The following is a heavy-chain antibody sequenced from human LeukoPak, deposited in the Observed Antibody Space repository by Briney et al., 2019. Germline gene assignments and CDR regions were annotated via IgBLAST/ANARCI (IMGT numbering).Heavy chain of an antibody. V-gene: IGHV4-4*07. CDR2: IYSKGTT. Sequence: SETLSLTSAVSGDSVSSFYWSWVRQSAGKGLEWIGRIYSKGTTKYNLSLKSRVTISLDQSKNQFSLYLSSVTAADTAVYYCARLRYTVSSQYYFDSWGQGFLVTVSS. D-gene: IGHD2-2*02. CDR1: GDSVSSFY. CDR3: ARLRYTVSSQYYFDS. J-gene: IGHJ4*02.